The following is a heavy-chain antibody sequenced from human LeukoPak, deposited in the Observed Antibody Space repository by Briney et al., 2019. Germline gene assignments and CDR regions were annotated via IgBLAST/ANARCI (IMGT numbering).Heavy chain of an antibody. CDR2: INPNTGGT. V-gene: IGHV1-2*06. CDR1: GYSFTGYY. D-gene: IGHD6-19*01. CDR3: AISSGWAGGYFDY. J-gene: IGHJ4*02. Sequence: ASVKVSCEASGYSFTGYYIHWVRQAPGQGLEWMGRINPNTGGTNYAQKFQGRVTITADESTSTAYMELSSLRSEDTAVYYCAISSGWAGGYFDYWGQGTLVTVSS.